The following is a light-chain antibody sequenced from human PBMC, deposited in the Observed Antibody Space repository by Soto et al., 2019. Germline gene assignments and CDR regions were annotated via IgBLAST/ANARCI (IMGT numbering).Light chain of an antibody. J-gene: IGLJ1*01. Sequence: QSALTQPASVSGSPGQSITISCTGTSSDVGGYNYVSWYQQHPGKAPKLVIYDVSNRPSGVSNRFSGPKSGNTASLTISGLQAEDEADYYCSSYTSSSTPDVFGTGTKVTVL. CDR3: SSYTSSSTPDV. CDR2: DVS. CDR1: SSDVGGYNY. V-gene: IGLV2-14*01.